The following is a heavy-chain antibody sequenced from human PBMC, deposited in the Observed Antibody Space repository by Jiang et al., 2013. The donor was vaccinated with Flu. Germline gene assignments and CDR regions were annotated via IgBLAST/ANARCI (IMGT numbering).Heavy chain of an antibody. Sequence: KPTQTLTLTCTFSGFSLSTSGMCVSWIRQPPGKALEWLALIDWDDDKYYTTSLKTRLTISKDTSKNQVVLTMTNMDPVDTATYYCARILGESYDNYGAYYYHGMDVVGPRDHGHRLL. V-gene: IGHV2-70*01. CDR3: ARILGESYDNYGAYYYHGMDV. CDR2: IDWDDDK. CDR1: GFSLSTSGMC. J-gene: IGHJ6*02. D-gene: IGHD3-9*01.